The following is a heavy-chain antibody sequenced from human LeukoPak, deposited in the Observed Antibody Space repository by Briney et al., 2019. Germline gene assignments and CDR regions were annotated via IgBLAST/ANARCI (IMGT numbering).Heavy chain of an antibody. J-gene: IGHJ4*02. Sequence: SETLSLTCTVSGGSISSYYWSWIRQPPGKGLEWIGYIYYSGSTNYNPSLKSRVTISVDTSKNQFSLKLSSVTAADTAVYYCARVSYCSGGSCYSGIIDYWGQGTPVTVSS. D-gene: IGHD2-15*01. CDR3: ARVSYCSGGSCYSGIIDY. V-gene: IGHV4-59*01. CDR2: IYYSGST. CDR1: GGSISSYY.